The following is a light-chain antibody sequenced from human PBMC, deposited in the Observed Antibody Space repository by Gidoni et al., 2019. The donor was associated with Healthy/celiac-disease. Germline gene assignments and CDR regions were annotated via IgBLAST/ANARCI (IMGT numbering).Light chain of an antibody. CDR2: GAS. CDR1: QSVSSN. Sequence: EILMTQSPATLSVAPAERATISCRASQSVSSNLTWYQQQPGQASRPLLYGASNRATGIPASFSRCGSGTEFTLTLRRLQSEDFAVYYCQQYNYWPPYTFGQGTKLEIK. J-gene: IGKJ2*01. V-gene: IGKV3-15*01. CDR3: QQYNYWPPYT.